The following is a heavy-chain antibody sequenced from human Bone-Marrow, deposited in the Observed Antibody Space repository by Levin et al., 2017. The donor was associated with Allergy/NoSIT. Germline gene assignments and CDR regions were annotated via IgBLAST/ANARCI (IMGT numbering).Heavy chain of an antibody. V-gene: IGHV4-34*01. Sequence: SETLSLTCAVYGGSFSGYYWSWIRQPPGKGLEWIGEINHSGSTNYNPSLKSRVTISVDTSKNQFSLKLSSVTAADTAVYYCARTGDRGGGDYWGQGTLVTVSS. CDR2: INHSGST. D-gene: IGHD7-27*01. CDR1: GGSFSGYY. J-gene: IGHJ4*02. CDR3: ARTGDRGGGDY.